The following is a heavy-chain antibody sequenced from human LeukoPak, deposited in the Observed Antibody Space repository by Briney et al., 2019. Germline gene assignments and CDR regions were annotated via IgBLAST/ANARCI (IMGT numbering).Heavy chain of an antibody. CDR2: ISGSGGTT. CDR1: GFTFSSYA. Sequence: GGSLRHSCEASGFTFSSYAMSWVRQAPGEGLEWVSDISGSGGTTYYADSVKGRFTISRDNSKNTLYLQMNSLRAEDTAVYHCAKSTGGSGSYYSSDYWGQGTLVTVSP. J-gene: IGHJ4*02. D-gene: IGHD3-10*01. V-gene: IGHV3-23*01. CDR3: AKSTGGSGSYYSSDY.